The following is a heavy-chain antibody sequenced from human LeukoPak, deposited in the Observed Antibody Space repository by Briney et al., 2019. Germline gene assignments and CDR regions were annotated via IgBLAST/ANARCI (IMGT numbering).Heavy chain of an antibody. CDR3: AKDSSGYLQELDY. J-gene: IGHJ4*02. V-gene: IGHV3-9*01. CDR2: ISWNSGSI. Sequence: PGGSLRLSCAASGFSFKDYWMSWVRQAPGKGLEWVSGISWNSGSIGYADSVKGRFTISRDNAKNSLYLQMNSLRAEDTALYYCAKDSSGYLQELDYWGQGTLVTVSS. CDR1: GFSFKDYW. D-gene: IGHD3-3*01.